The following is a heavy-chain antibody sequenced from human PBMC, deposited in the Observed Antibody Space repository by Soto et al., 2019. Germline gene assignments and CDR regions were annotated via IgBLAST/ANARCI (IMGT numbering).Heavy chain of an antibody. Sequence: QVQLQELGPGLVKPSQTLSLTCTVPGGSISSGDYYWSWIRQPPGKGLEWIGYIYNSGSTYYNPSLKSRVTISVDTSKKQISLKLSSVTAADTAVYYCARVRHINAFDIWGQGTMVTVSS. D-gene: IGHD1-20*01. J-gene: IGHJ3*02. CDR1: GGSISSGDYY. CDR3: ARVRHINAFDI. V-gene: IGHV4-30-4*01. CDR2: IYNSGST.